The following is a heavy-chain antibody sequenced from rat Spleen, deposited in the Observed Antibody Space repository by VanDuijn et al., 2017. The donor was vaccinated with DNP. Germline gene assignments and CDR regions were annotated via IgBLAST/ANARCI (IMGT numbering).Heavy chain of an antibody. Sequence: EVQLVESGGGLVQPGRSLKLSCAASGFTFSDYYMAWVRQAPTKGLAWVATISHDGSRTYHRDSVKGRFTISRNNAKNTLYLQMNGLRSEDTATYYCARHSWELDYWGQGVMVIVSS. CDR2: ISHDGSRT. V-gene: IGHV5-7*01. CDR3: ARHSWELDY. J-gene: IGHJ2*01. D-gene: IGHD5-1*01. CDR1: GFTFSDYY.